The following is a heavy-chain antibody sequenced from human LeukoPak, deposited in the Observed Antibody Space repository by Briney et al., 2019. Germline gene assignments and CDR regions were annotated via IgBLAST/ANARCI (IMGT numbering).Heavy chain of an antibody. Sequence: GGSLRLSCAASGFTFSSYGMHWVRQAPGKGLEWVAVIWYDGSNKYYADSVKGRFTISRDNSKNTLYLQMNSLRAEDTAVYYCARAAALVEVDYWGQGTLVTVSS. D-gene: IGHD6-13*01. V-gene: IGHV3-33*01. CDR1: GFTFSSYG. J-gene: IGHJ4*02. CDR2: IWYDGSNK. CDR3: ARAAALVEVDY.